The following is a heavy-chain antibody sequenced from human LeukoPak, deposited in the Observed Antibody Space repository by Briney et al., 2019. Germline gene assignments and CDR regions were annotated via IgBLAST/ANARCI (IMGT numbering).Heavy chain of an antibody. CDR2: IFYSGDS. V-gene: IGHV4-59*08. D-gene: IGHD3-22*01. Sequence: SETLSLTCTVSGDSINTYYWSWIRQPPGKGLEWIGFIFYSGDSKYNPSLKSRLTLSLDTSKSQFSLKLTSVTAADTAVYYCARHGPEYYDATGYYNFDSWSQGTLVTVSS. J-gene: IGHJ4*02. CDR3: ARHGPEYYDATGYYNFDS. CDR1: GDSINTYY.